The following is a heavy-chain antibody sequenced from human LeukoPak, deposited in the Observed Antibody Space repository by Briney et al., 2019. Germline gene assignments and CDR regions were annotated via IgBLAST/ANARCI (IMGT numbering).Heavy chain of an antibody. V-gene: IGHV4-39*01. J-gene: IGHJ4*02. Sequence: SETLSLTCTVSGGSISSSSYYWGWIRQPPGKGLEWIGSIYYSGSTYYNPSLKSRVTISVDTSKNQFSLKLSSVTAADTAVYYCARIRTTVGHWGQGTLVTVSS. D-gene: IGHD4-23*01. CDR1: GGSISSSSYY. CDR3: ARIRTTVGH. CDR2: IYYSGST.